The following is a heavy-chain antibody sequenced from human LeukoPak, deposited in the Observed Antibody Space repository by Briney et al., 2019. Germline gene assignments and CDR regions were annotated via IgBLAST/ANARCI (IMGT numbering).Heavy chain of an antibody. V-gene: IGHV3-23*01. Sequence: PGGSLRLSCAASRFTFSNYAMSWVRQAPGKGLEWVSTISGSGGSTYYADPVKGRFTISRDNSKNTLHLQMNSLRAEDTAVYYCAKSAYYDSSGFYREYYFDYWGQGTLVTVSS. CDR3: AKSAYYDSSGFYREYYFDY. D-gene: IGHD3-22*01. CDR2: ISGSGGST. J-gene: IGHJ4*02. CDR1: RFTFSNYA.